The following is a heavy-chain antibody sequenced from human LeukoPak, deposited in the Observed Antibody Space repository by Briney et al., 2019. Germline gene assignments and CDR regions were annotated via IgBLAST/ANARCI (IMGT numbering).Heavy chain of an antibody. Sequence: GGSLRLSCATSGFHFEKNAMRWVRQAPGKGLEWVANMGNTETLYADSVTGRFPISRDNSKKTVNLQMNRLRVDDTAIYYCAKDWIQFNRVFDCFDSWGQGTLVTVSS. CDR1: GFHFEKNA. D-gene: IGHD5-18*01. CDR2: MGNTET. J-gene: IGHJ4*02. V-gene: IGHV3-23*01. CDR3: AKDWIQFNRVFDCFDS.